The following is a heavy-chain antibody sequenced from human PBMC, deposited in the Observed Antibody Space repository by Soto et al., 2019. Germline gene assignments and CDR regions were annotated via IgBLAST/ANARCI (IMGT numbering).Heavy chain of an antibody. V-gene: IGHV4-59*01. Sequence: RSLTCTVSGGSISSYYWSWIRQPPGKGLEWIGYIYYSGSTNYNPSLKSRVTISVDTSKNQFSLKLSSVTAADTAVYYCASFRAPRTMGLDYWGQGTLVTVSS. D-gene: IGHD1-1*01. CDR2: IYYSGST. CDR1: GGSISSYY. J-gene: IGHJ4*02. CDR3: ASFRAPRTMGLDY.